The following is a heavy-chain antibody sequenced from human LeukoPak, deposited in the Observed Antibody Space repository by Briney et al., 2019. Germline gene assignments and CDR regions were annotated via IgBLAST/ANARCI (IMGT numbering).Heavy chain of an antibody. D-gene: IGHD5-24*01. CDR1: GFIFSNYA. Sequence: GGSLRLSCAASGFIFSNYAMSWVRQAPGKGLEWVSAIGGSGGNTYYADSVKGRFTISRDNSKNTLDLQMNSLRAEDTAVYYCAKDGYKWNFDNWGQGALVTVSS. J-gene: IGHJ4*02. CDR2: IGGSGGNT. V-gene: IGHV3-23*01. CDR3: AKDGYKWNFDN.